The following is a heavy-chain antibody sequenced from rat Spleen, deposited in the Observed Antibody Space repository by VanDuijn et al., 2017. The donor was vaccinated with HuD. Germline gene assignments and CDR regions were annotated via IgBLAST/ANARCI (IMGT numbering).Heavy chain of an antibody. CDR1: GFTFSDYG. Sequence: EVQLVESGGGLVQPGRSMKLSCAASGFTFSDYGMVWVLQAPTKGLEWVASISFNGVSTYYRDSVKGRFTISRDNAKSILYLQMESLRSEDTATYYCTRHFSPADYYSSFPVLYWGQGTLVTVSS. CDR3: TRHFSPADYYSSFPVLY. D-gene: IGHD1-2*01. CDR2: ISFNGVST. V-gene: IGHV5-20*01. J-gene: IGHJ3*01.